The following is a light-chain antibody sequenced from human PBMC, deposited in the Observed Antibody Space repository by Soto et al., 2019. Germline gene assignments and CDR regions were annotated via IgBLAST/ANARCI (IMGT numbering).Light chain of an antibody. V-gene: IGLV2-14*01. CDR3: SSYTSGSTWV. J-gene: IGLJ3*02. CDR2: EVS. CDR1: SGDVGTYNY. Sequence: QSALTQPASLSGSPGQSITISCTGTSGDVGTYNYVSWYQQHPGKAPKLMIYEVSNRPSGVSNRFSGSKSGNTASLTISGLQAEDEGDYYCSSYTSGSTWVFGGGTKVTVL.